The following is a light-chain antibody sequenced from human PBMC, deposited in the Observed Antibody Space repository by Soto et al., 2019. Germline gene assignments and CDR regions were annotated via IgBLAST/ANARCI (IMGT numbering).Light chain of an antibody. Sequence: EIVLTQSPGTLSLSPGEGATLSCRASQSVSRNYLAWYQQKPGQAPRLLIYTASRRATGIPDRFSGSGSGTDFNLTISRLEPEDSAVYYCQQYSRAPITFGQGTRLEIK. CDR2: TAS. J-gene: IGKJ5*01. CDR3: QQYSRAPIT. V-gene: IGKV3-20*01. CDR1: QSVSRNY.